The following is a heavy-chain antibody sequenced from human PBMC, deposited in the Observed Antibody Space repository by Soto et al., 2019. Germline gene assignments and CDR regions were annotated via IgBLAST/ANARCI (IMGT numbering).Heavy chain of an antibody. V-gene: IGHV1-69*13. CDR2: IIPIFGTA. CDR3: ARPRITMIVVRGGLGDAVGI. CDR1: GGTFSSYA. Sequence: SVKVSCKASGGTFSSYAISWVRQAPGQGLEWMGGIIPIFGTANYAQKFQGRVTITADESTSTAYMELSSLRSEDTAVYYCARPRITMIVVRGGLGDAVGIWGQGTV. D-gene: IGHD3-22*01. J-gene: IGHJ3*02.